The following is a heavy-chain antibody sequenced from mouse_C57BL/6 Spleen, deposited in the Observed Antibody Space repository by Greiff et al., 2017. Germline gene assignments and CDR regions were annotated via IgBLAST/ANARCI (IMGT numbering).Heavy chain of an antibody. J-gene: IGHJ1*03. CDR1: GYTFTNYW. V-gene: IGHV1-63*01. D-gene: IGHD1-1*01. CDR2: IYPGGGYT. CDR3: ERWCTAVVATSPHWYFDV. Sequence: QVQLQQSGAELVRPGTSVKMSCKASGYTFTNYWIGWAKQRPGHGLAWIGDIYPGGGYTTYNEKFKGKAPLTADKSSSTAYMQFSILTSEDSAIYYCERWCTAVVATSPHWYFDVWGTGTTVTVSS.